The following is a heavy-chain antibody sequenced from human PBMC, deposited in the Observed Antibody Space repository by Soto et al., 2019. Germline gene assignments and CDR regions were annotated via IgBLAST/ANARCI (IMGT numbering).Heavy chain of an antibody. V-gene: IGHV4-59*08. J-gene: IGHJ4*02. CDR3: ARHSPRITIFGVVIGPIDY. CDR1: GGSISSYY. Sequence: SETLSLTCTVSGGSISSYYWSRIRQPPGKGLEWIGYIYYSGSTNYNPSLKSRVTISVDTSKNQFSLKLSSVTAADTAVYYCARHSPRITIFGVVIGPIDYWGQGTLVTVSS. D-gene: IGHD3-3*01. CDR2: IYYSGST.